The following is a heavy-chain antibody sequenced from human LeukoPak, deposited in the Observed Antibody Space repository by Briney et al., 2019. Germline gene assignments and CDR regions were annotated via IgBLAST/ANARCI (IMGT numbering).Heavy chain of an antibody. J-gene: IGHJ4*02. D-gene: IGHD2-8*02. Sequence: GGSLRLSCAASGCAFSDYYMDWVRQTPGTGLEWVGRTRSKPKSYATEYAASVRGRFTISRDDSKNSLDLQMNSLKVEDTAVYYCARARPEVWSPDFWGQGTLVTVSS. CDR3: ARARPEVWSPDF. CDR1: GCAFSDYY. CDR2: TRSKPKSYAT. V-gene: IGHV3-72*01.